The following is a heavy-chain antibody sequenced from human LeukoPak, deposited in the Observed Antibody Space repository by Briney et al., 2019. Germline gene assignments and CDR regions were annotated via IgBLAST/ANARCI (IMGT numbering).Heavy chain of an antibody. CDR2: ISGSGGST. V-gene: IGHV3-23*01. CDR3: AKASAMIVVVSKHFDY. CDR1: GFTFSSYA. Sequence: GGSLRLSCAASGFTFSSYAMSWVRQAPGKGLEWVSAISGSGGSTYYADSVKGRFTISKDNSKNTLYLQMNSLRAEDTAVYYCAKASAMIVVVSKHFDYWGQGTLVTVSS. D-gene: IGHD3-22*01. J-gene: IGHJ4*02.